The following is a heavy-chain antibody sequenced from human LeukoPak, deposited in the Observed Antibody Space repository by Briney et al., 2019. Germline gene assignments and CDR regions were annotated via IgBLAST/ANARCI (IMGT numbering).Heavy chain of an antibody. Sequence: GGSLRLSCAASGFTFSSYAMSWVRQAPGKGLGGVSAISSISTITYHADSVKGRFTISRDNSKHTLYLQMNSLRAEDTAVYYCASYLPPRVAFDIWGQGTMVTVSS. CDR3: ASYLPPRVAFDI. J-gene: IGHJ3*02. D-gene: IGHD1-26*01. V-gene: IGHV3-23*01. CDR1: GFTFSSYA. CDR2: ISSISTIT.